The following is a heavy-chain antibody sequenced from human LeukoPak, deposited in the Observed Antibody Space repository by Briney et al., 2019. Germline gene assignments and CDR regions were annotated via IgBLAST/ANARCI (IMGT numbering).Heavy chain of an antibody. J-gene: IGHJ4*02. CDR1: GYTFTSYH. CDR3: ARERPYYYDSSGSFDY. Sequence: ASVKVSCKASGYTFTSYHMHWVRQAPGQGLEWMGIINPSGGSTSYAQEFQGRVTMTRDTSTSTVYMELSSLRSEDTAVYYCARERPYYYDSSGSFDYWGQGTLVTVSS. CDR2: INPSGGST. V-gene: IGHV1-46*01. D-gene: IGHD3-22*01.